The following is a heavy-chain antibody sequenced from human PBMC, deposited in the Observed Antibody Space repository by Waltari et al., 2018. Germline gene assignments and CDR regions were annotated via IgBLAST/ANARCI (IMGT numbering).Heavy chain of an antibody. Sequence: QVQLVQSGAEVKKPGASVKVSCKASGYTLTTSGTSWVRQAPGQGIEWMGWINGYNGNSNYAQKLQGRVTMTTDTSTSTAYMELRSLRSDDTAVYYCARDSMVRGVMALDYWGQGTLVTVSS. CDR2: INGYNGNS. J-gene: IGHJ4*02. CDR1: GYTLTTSG. D-gene: IGHD3-10*01. V-gene: IGHV1-18*01. CDR3: ARDSMVRGVMALDY.